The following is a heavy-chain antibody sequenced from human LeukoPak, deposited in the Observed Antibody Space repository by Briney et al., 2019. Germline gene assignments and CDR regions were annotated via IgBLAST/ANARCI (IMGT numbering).Heavy chain of an antibody. CDR2: IYPGDSDT. CDR3: ARQRDHGDYMAYFDY. Sequence: GESLKISCKGSGYSFTSYWIGWVRQMPGKGLEWMGIIYPGDSDTRYSPSFQGQVTISADKSISTAYLQWSSLKASDTAMYYCARQRDHGDYMAYFDYWGQGTLVTVSS. J-gene: IGHJ4*02. CDR1: GYSFTSYW. V-gene: IGHV5-51*01. D-gene: IGHD4-17*01.